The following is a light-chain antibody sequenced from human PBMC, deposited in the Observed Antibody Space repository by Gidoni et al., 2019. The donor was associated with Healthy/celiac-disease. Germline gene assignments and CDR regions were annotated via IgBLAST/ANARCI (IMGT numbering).Light chain of an antibody. Sequence: DIVLTQSPVTLSLSPGERATLSCRASQSVSNYLFGYQQKPGQAPRLLLYYESNRATGSPARFSGSGSGTDFTLTISSIEPEDAALDYCQQRDNWPPITFGQGTRLEIK. CDR3: QQRDNWPPIT. V-gene: IGKV3-11*01. CDR1: QSVSNY. CDR2: YES. J-gene: IGKJ5*01.